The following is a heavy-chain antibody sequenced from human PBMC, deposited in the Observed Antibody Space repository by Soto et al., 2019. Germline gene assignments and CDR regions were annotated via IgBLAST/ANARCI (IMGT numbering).Heavy chain of an antibody. D-gene: IGHD2-21*01. Sequence: EVQVLESGGGLVQPGWSLRLSCAASGFTFSSNAMNWVRQAPGKGLEWVSSISGSGTDTYYVDSVKGRFTISRDNSKNTLYLQMNSLRAEDTAVYYCAKADCGSECYYANFWGQGTLVTVSS. CDR1: GFTFSSNA. CDR3: AKADCGSECYYANF. CDR2: ISGSGTDT. J-gene: IGHJ4*02. V-gene: IGHV3-23*01.